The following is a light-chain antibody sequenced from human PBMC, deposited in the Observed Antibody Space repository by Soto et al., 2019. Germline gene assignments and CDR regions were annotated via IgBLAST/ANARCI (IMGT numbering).Light chain of an antibody. CDR3: SSYTSSSTLLYV. V-gene: IGLV2-14*01. CDR2: EVT. CDR1: SSDVGGYNY. Sequence: QSALTQPASVSGSPGQSITISCTGTSSDVGGYNYVSWYQQHPGKAPKLMIYEVTNRPSGVSNRFSGSNSGNTAYLTISGLQAEDESDYYCSSYTSSSTLLYVFGTGTKLTVL. J-gene: IGLJ1*01.